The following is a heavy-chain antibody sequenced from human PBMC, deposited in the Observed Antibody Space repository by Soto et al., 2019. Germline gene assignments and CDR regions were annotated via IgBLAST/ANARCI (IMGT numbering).Heavy chain of an antibody. CDR2: ISHGEGS. J-gene: IGHJ6*02. CDR3: ATQTISYTWDV. D-gene: IGHD4-4*01. V-gene: IGHV4-4*02. CDR1: GGSIRSTKW. Sequence: QVQLQESGPGLVKPSGTLSLTCAVSGGSIRSTKWWTWVRQPPGKGLEWIAEISHGEGSNYNPSLKSRVAMSLDNSKNQFSLRLSSVTAAHTAVYYCATQTISYTWDVWGQGTTVTVS.